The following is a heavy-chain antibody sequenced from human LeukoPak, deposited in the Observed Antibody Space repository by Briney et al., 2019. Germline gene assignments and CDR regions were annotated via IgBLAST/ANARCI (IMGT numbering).Heavy chain of an antibody. CDR1: GYTFTSYY. Sequence: ASVKVSCRASGYTFTSYYMHWVRQAPGQGLEWMGIINPNGGSTSYAQKFQGRVTMTRDMSTSTVYMELSSLRSEDTALYYCARGLRFCSGGICYSWFNYWGQGTLVTVSS. CDR3: ARGLRFCSGGICYSWFNY. J-gene: IGHJ4*02. V-gene: IGHV1-46*01. D-gene: IGHD2-15*01. CDR2: INPNGGST.